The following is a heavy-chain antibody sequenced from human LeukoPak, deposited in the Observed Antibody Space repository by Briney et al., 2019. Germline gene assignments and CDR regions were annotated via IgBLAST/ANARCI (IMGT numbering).Heavy chain of an antibody. V-gene: IGHV3-49*04. CDR2: IRSKAYGGTT. CDR1: GFTFGDYA. D-gene: IGHD6-13*01. Sequence: GGSLRLSCTASGFTFGDYAMSWVRQAPGKGLEWVGFIRSKAYGGTTEYAASVKGRFTISRDDSKSIAYLQMNSLKAEDTAVYYCTRDMYSSSWSNWFDPWGQGTLVTVSS. J-gene: IGHJ5*02. CDR3: TRDMYSSSWSNWFDP.